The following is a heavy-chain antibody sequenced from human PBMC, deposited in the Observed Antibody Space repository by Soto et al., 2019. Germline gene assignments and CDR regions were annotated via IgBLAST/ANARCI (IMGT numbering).Heavy chain of an antibody. V-gene: IGHV5-10-1*01. CDR2: IDPSDSYT. Sequence: PGESLKISCKGSGYSFTSYWMSWVRQMPGKGLEWMGRIDPSDSYTNYSPSFQGHVTISADKSISTAYLQWSSLKASDTAMYYCARPLGPDCSSTSCYPSIHYYYYYGMDVWGQGTTVTSP. D-gene: IGHD2-2*01. CDR1: GYSFTSYW. J-gene: IGHJ6*02. CDR3: ARPLGPDCSSTSCYPSIHYYYYYGMDV.